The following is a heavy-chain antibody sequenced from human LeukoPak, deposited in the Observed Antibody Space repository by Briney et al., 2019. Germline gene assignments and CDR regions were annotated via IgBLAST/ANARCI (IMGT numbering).Heavy chain of an antibody. Sequence: SETLSLTCAVYGGSFSGYYWSWIRQPPGKGLEWIGEINHSGSTNYNPSLKSRVTISVDTSKNQFSLKLSSVTAADTAEYYCARGKGSSSSQYVLWGQGTLVTVSS. D-gene: IGHD6-6*01. CDR2: INHSGST. CDR1: GGSFSGYY. CDR3: ARGKGSSSSQYVL. V-gene: IGHV4-34*01. J-gene: IGHJ4*02.